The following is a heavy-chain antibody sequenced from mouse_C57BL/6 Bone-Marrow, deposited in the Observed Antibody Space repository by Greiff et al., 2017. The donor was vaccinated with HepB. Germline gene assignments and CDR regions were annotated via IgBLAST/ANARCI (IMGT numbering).Heavy chain of an antibody. V-gene: IGHV1-50*01. Sequence: QVQLQQPGAELVKPGASVKLSCKASGYTFTSYWMQWVKQRPGQGLEWIGEIDPSDSYTNYNQKFKGKATLTVDTSSSTAYMQLSSLTSEDSAVYYCARGSSYLYAMDYWGQGTSVTGSS. CDR3: ARGSSYLYAMDY. D-gene: IGHD1-1*01. J-gene: IGHJ4*01. CDR1: GYTFTSYW. CDR2: IDPSDSYT.